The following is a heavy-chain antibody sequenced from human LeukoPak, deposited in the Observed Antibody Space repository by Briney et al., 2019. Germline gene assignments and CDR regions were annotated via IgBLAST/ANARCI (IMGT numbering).Heavy chain of an antibody. CDR1: GGSFSGYY. Sequence: SETLSLTCAVYGGSFSGYYWSWIRQPPGKGLEWLGEINHSGSTNYNPSLKSRVTISVDTSKNQFSLKLSSVTAADTAVYYCARGRIAVAGKGMYYYYGMDVWGQGTTVTVSS. V-gene: IGHV4-34*01. CDR2: INHSGST. J-gene: IGHJ6*02. CDR3: ARGRIAVAGKGMYYYYGMDV. D-gene: IGHD6-19*01.